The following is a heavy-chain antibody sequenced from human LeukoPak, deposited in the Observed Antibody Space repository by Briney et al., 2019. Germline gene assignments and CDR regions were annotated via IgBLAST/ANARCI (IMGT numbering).Heavy chain of an antibody. CDR2: ISYDGSNE. J-gene: IGHJ4*02. D-gene: IGHD3-3*01. Sequence: GRSLTLSCAASGFSFSGYALHWVRQAPGKGLEWVAVISYDGSNEYSAISVKGRSTISRDNSKNMLFLQMNSLRADDTAVYYCARASLIDYDFRSGPADYFDFWGQGTLVTVSS. V-gene: IGHV3-30*04. CDR3: ARASLIDYDFRSGPADYFDF. CDR1: GFSFSGYA.